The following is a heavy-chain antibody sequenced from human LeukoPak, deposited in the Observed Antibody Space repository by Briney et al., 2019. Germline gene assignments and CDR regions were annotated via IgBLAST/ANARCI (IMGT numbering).Heavy chain of an antibody. CDR1: GFTFSKYC. Sequence: EGSLRLSCATSGFTFSKYCMSWVRQAPGKGLEWVANIKQDGIEKYYVDSVKGRFTISRDNAKNSLYLQMNSLRTEDTAVFYCAKPRDIDSWAFDVWGQGTMVTVSS. CDR2: IKQDGIEK. D-gene: IGHD2-15*01. V-gene: IGHV3-7*02. CDR3: AKPRDIDSWAFDV. J-gene: IGHJ3*01.